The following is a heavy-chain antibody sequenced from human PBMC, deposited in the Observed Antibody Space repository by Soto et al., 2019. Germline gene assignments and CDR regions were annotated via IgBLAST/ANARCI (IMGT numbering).Heavy chain of an antibody. CDR1: GGSISSYY. Sequence: SETLSLTCTVSGGSISSYYWSWIRQPPGKGLEWIGYIYYSGSTNYSPALKSRVTISVDTSKNQFSLKLSSVTAADTAVYYCARDVGSSSSWYEAWFDPWGQGTLVTVS. J-gene: IGHJ5*02. V-gene: IGHV4-59*01. CDR3: ARDVGSSSSWYEAWFDP. CDR2: IYYSGST. D-gene: IGHD6-13*01.